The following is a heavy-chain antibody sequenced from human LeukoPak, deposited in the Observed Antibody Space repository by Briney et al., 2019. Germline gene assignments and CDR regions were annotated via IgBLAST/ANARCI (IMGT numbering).Heavy chain of an antibody. D-gene: IGHD3-10*01. J-gene: IGHJ4*02. V-gene: IGHV1-69*13. CDR3: ARRYYYYGSGSPLDY. CDR2: IIPIFGTA. CDR1: GGTFSSYA. Sequence: ASVKVSCKASGGTFSSYAISWVRQAPGQGLEWMGGIIPIFGTANYAQKFQGRVTITADESTSTAYMELSSLRSEDTAVYYCARRYYYYGSGSPLDYWGQGTLVTVSS.